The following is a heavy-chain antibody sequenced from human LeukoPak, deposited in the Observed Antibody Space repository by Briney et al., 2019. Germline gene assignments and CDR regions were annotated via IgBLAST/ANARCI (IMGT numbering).Heavy chain of an antibody. CDR2: IYYSGST. CDR1: GGSISSSSYY. V-gene: IGHV4-39*01. J-gene: IGHJ6*02. CDR3: ARQVPRAGMDV. Sequence: SETLSRTCTVSGGSISSSSYYWGWIRQPPGKGLEWIGSIYYSGSTYYNPSLKSRVTISVDTSKNQFSLKLSSVTAADTAVYYCARQVPRAGMDVWGQGTTVTVSS.